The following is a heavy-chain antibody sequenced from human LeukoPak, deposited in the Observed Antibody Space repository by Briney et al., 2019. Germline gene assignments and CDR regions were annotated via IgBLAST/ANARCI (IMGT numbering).Heavy chain of an antibody. Sequence: ASVKVSCKASGYTFTSYDINWVRQATGQGLEWMGWMNPNSGNTGYAQKFQGRVTMTRNTSISTVYMELSSLRSEDTAVYYCARGGITIFGVVIGGALDYWGQGTLVTVSS. J-gene: IGHJ4*02. CDR3: ARGGITIFGVVIGGALDY. CDR2: MNPNSGNT. V-gene: IGHV1-8*01. CDR1: GYTFTSYD. D-gene: IGHD3-3*01.